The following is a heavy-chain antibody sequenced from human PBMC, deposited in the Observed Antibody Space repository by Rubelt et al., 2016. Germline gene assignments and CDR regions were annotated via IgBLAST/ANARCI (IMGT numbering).Heavy chain of an antibody. CDR2: LSGSGGST. J-gene: IGHJ4*02. Sequence: GGGLVQPGGSLRLSCAASGFTVSSNYMSWVRQAPGRGLELVSALSGSGGSTYYADSVKGRFTISRDNSRNTLYLHMNSLRAEDTALYYCVFDFWGQGTRVTVSS. V-gene: IGHV3-23*01. CDR1: GFTVSSNY. CDR3: VFDF.